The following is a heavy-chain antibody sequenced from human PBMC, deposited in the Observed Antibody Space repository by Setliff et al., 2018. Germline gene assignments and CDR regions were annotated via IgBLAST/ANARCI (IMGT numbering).Heavy chain of an antibody. J-gene: IGHJ3*02. CDR3: ARDLDLNYDFWSGYYYGNAFDI. CDR1: GGSISSHY. V-gene: IGHV4-59*11. CDR2: IYYSGST. D-gene: IGHD3-3*01. Sequence: SETLFLTCTVSGGSISSHYWSWIRQPPGKGLEWIGYIYYSGSTNYNPSLKSRVTISVDTSKNQFSLKLSSVTAADTAVYYCARDLDLNYDFWSGYYYGNAFDIWGQGTMVTVSS.